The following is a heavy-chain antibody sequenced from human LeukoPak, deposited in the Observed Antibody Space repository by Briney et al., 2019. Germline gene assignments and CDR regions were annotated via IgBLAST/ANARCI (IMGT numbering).Heavy chain of an antibody. CDR3: ALLSYDNSSNYLDS. CDR1: GFTLSSYW. CDR2: ISSDGSNT. D-gene: IGHD3-22*01. J-gene: IGHJ4*02. V-gene: IGHV3-74*01. Sequence: QAGGSLRPSCAASGFTLSSYWMQWVRQAPGKGLVWVSRISSDGSNTDYADSVKGRFTISIDNAKNTLYLQMSSLIADDTAVYYCALLSYDNSSNYLDSWGQGTLVTVSS.